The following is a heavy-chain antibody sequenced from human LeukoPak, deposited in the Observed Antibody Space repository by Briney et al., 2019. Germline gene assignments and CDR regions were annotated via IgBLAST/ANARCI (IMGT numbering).Heavy chain of an antibody. CDR1: GGSISSYY. CDR3: ASTLLGYCSGGSCSLYYYYYMDV. D-gene: IGHD2-15*01. Sequence: PSETLSLTCTVSGGSISSYYWSWIRQPAGKGLEWIGRIYTSGSTNYNPSLKSRVTMSVETSKNQFSLKLSSVTAADTAVYYCASTLLGYCSGGSCSLYYYYYMDVWGKGTTVTVSS. V-gene: IGHV4-4*07. J-gene: IGHJ6*03. CDR2: IYTSGST.